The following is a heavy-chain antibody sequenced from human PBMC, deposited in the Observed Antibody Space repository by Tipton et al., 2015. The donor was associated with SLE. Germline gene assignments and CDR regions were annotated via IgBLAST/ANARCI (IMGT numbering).Heavy chain of an antibody. D-gene: IGHD3-16*01. Sequence: SLRLSCAVSGFTFGSYPMSWVRQAPGKGLEWVAVIYYDGTKKYYADSVKGRFTISRDNAKNTLYLQMNSLRAEDTAVYYCAKDYDYIWGSEWYFDYWGQGTLVTVSS. CDR1: GFTFGSYP. J-gene: IGHJ4*02. V-gene: IGHV3-30*18. CDR2: IYYDGTKK. CDR3: AKDYDYIWGSEWYFDY.